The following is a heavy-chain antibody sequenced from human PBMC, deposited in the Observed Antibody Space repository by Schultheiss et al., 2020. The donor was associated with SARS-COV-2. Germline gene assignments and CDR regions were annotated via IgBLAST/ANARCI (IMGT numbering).Heavy chain of an antibody. CDR1: GFTFSSYA. CDR3: ARDPDGYLVYHHGMDV. CDR2: ISYDGSNK. D-gene: IGHD5-24*01. J-gene: IGHJ6*02. V-gene: IGHV3-30*14. Sequence: GGSLRLSCAASGFTFSSYAMHWVRQAPGKGLEWVAVISYDGSNKYYADSVKGRCTVSREKAKNSLYLQMSSLRVGDTAVYYCARDPDGYLVYHHGMDVWGQGTTVTVSS.